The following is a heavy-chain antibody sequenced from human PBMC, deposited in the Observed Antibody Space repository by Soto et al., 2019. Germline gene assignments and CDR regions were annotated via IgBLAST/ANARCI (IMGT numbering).Heavy chain of an antibody. J-gene: IGHJ5*02. CDR1: GFSLTTRGVG. CDR2: IYWDDDK. CDR3: AHIPNYYQYDWFDP. D-gene: IGHD3-16*01. V-gene: IGHV2-5*02. Sequence: QITLKESGPTLVKPTQTLTLTCTFSGFSLTTRGVGVGWIRQPPGKALECLGLIYWDDDKRYSPSLQRRLSITNDTSKNQVVLTMTNVDPVDTATYYCAHIPNYYQYDWFDPWGQGTLVSVCS.